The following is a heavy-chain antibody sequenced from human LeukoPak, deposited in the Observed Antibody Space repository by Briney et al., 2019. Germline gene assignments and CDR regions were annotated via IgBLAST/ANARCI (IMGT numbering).Heavy chain of an antibody. CDR1: GFTFDDYA. D-gene: IGHD2-2*02. J-gene: IGHJ6*02. CDR3: AKDIAPVLGPAAIDYYYYGMDV. V-gene: IGHV3-9*01. CDR2: ISWNSGSI. Sequence: GRSLRLSCAASGFTFDDYAMHWVRQAPGKGLEWVSGISWNSGSIGYADFVKGRFTISRDNAKNSLYLQMNSLRAEDTALYYCAKDIAPVLGPAAIDYYYYGMDVWGQGTTVTVSS.